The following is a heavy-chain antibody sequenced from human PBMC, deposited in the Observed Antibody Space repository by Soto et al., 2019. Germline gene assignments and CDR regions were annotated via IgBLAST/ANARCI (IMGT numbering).Heavy chain of an antibody. CDR1: GFTFSSYG. CDR3: ARIKDTAYSYYYYYAMDV. Sequence: GGSLRLSCAASGFTFSSYGMHWVRQAPGKGLEWVAVIWFDGSNKYYADSVKGRFTISRDNSKNTLYLQMNSLGAEDTAVYYCARIKDTAYSYYYYYAMDVWGQGTTVTVSS. CDR2: IWFDGSNK. J-gene: IGHJ6*02. V-gene: IGHV3-33*01. D-gene: IGHD3-9*01.